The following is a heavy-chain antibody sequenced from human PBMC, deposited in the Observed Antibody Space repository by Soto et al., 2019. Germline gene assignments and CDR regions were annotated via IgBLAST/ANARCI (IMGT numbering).Heavy chain of an antibody. CDR3: ARHGQQLTFASPYYYYYYYMDV. CDR1: GGSISSYY. V-gene: IGHV4-59*08. CDR2: IYYSGST. Sequence: SETLSLTCTVSGGSISSYYWSWIRQPPGKGLEWIGYIYYSGSTNYNPSLKSRVTISVDTSKNQFSLKLSSVTAADTAVYYCARHGQQLTFASPYYYYYYYMDVWGKGTTVTVSS. J-gene: IGHJ6*03. D-gene: IGHD6-13*01.